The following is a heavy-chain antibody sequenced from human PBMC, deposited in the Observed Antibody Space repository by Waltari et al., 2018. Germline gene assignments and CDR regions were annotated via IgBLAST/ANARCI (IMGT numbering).Heavy chain of an antibody. J-gene: IGHJ4*02. CDR2: IYSGGTT. CDR3: STRHY. V-gene: IGHV3-66*01. Sequence: EVQLVESGGDLVQHGGSLRLSCAASGFTVSNNYMSWVRQAPGKGLEWVSLIYSGGTTYYADSVKGRFTISRDKSNNTLYLQMNSLRAEDTSVYYCSTRHYWGQGTLVTVSS. CDR1: GFTVSNNY.